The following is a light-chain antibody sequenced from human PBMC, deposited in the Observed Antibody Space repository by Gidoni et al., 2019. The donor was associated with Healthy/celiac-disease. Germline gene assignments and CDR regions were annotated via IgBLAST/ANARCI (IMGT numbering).Light chain of an antibody. Sequence: DIKMTQSPSSLSTSVGDRVTITCRASQSISSYLNWYQQKPGKAPKLLIYAASSLQSGVPSRFSGSGSGTDFTLTISSLQPEDFATDYCQQSYSTPRLTFGGGTKVEIK. V-gene: IGKV1-39*01. CDR2: AAS. J-gene: IGKJ4*01. CDR1: QSISSY. CDR3: QQSYSTPRLT.